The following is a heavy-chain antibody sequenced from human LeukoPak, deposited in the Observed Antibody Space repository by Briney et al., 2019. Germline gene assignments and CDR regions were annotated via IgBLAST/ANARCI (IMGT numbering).Heavy chain of an antibody. CDR1: GFTFDDYG. D-gene: IGHD4-23*01. Sequence: PGGSLRLSCAASGFTFDDYGMSWVRQAPGKGLEWVSGINWNGGSTGYADSVKGRFTISRDNSKNTLYLQMNSLRAEDTALYYCAKALYGGNTVWGQGTLVTVSS. CDR2: INWNGGST. CDR3: AKALYGGNTV. J-gene: IGHJ4*02. V-gene: IGHV3-20*04.